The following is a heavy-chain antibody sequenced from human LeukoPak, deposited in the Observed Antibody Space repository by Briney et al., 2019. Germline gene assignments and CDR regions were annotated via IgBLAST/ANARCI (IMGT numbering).Heavy chain of an antibody. CDR1: GFTFSSYS. CDR3: ARAYSSSWYDWFDP. D-gene: IGHD6-13*01. V-gene: IGHV3-21*01. J-gene: IGHJ5*02. CDR2: ISSSSSYI. Sequence: TGGSLRLSCAASGFTFSSYSMNWVRQAPGKGLEWVSSISSSSSYIYYADSVKGRFTISRDNAKNSLYLQMNSLRAEDTAVYYCARAYSSSWYDWFDPWGQGTLVTVSS.